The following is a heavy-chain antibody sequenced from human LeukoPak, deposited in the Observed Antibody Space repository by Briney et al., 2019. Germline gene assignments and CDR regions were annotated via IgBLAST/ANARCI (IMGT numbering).Heavy chain of an antibody. CDR2: IYYSGST. V-gene: IGHV4-59*01. CDR3: ARGPGYSSSWYVDY. CDR1: GGSISSYY. J-gene: IGHJ4*02. Sequence: PSETLSLTCTVSGGSISSYYWSWIRQPPGKGLEWIGYIYYSGSTNYNPSLKSRVTISVDTSKNQFSLKLSSVTAADTAVYYCARGPGYSSSWYVDYWGQGTLVTVSS. D-gene: IGHD6-13*01.